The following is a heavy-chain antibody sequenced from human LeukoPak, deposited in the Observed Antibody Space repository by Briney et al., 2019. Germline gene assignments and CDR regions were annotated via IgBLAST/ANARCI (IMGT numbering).Heavy chain of an antibody. V-gene: IGHV3-7*01. D-gene: IGHD2-2*02. J-gene: IGHJ3*02. CDR1: GFTFSSYW. Sequence: GGSLRLSCAASGFTFSSYWMSWVRQAPGKGLEWVANIKQDGSEKYYVDSVKGRFTISRDNAKNSLYLQMNSLRAEDTAVYYCARERSYCSSTSCYRGGAFDIWGQGTMVTVSS. CDR3: ARERSYCSSTSCYRGGAFDI. CDR2: IKQDGSEK.